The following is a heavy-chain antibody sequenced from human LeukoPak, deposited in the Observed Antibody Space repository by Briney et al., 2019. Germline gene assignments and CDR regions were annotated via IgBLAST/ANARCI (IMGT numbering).Heavy chain of an antibody. CDR2: INHSGST. CDR1: GGSFSGYY. V-gene: IGHV4-34*01. Sequence: SETLSLTCAVYGGSFSGYYWSWIRQPPGKGLEWIGDINHSGSTNYNPSLKSRVTISVDTSKNQFSLKLSSVTAADTAVYYCAKLPATNYYYYMDVWGKGTTVTVSS. D-gene: IGHD1-7*01. J-gene: IGHJ6*03. CDR3: AKLPATNYYYYMDV.